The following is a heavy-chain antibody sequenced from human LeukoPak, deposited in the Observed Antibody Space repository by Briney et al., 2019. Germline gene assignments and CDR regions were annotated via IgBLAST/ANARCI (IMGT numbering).Heavy chain of an antibody. CDR3: ARVEPPNWFDP. CDR2: IYTGGST. CDR1: GGSISSGSYY. J-gene: IGHJ5*02. Sequence: PSETLSLTCTVSGGSISSGSYYWSWIRQPAGKGLEWIGRIYTGGSTNYNPSLKSRVTISVDTSKNQFSLKLSSVTAADTAVYYCARVEPPNWFDPWGQGTLVTVSS. D-gene: IGHD5-24*01. V-gene: IGHV4-61*02.